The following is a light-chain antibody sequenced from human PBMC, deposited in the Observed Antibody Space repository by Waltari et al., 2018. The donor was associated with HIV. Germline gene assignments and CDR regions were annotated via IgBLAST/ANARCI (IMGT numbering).Light chain of an antibody. V-gene: IGLV1-44*01. CDR3: ATWDHRLNGWV. J-gene: IGLJ3*02. Sequence: QAVLPQPPSAPGTPGQRITISRSGSSSNIGSAAATWYQQLPGTAPKLRIYNNNQRPSGVPDRFSASKSGTSASLAISGLQSEDEADYYCATWDHRLNGWVFGGGTKLTVL. CDR1: SSNIGSAA. CDR2: NNN.